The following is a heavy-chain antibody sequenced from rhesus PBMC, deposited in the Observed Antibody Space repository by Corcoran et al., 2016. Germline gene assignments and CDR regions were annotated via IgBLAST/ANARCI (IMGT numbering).Heavy chain of an antibody. CDR3: ARDLGSGSYYNPDAFDF. J-gene: IGHJ3*01. V-gene: IGHV4-106*01. CDR1: GGSISDDYY. D-gene: IGHD3-16*01. Sequence: QVQLQESGPGLVKPSETLSLTCAVSGGSISDDYYWSWLRQPPGKGLEWIGFIYGSGGGTNYNPSLKNRGTISIDTSKNQFSRKLSSVPAADTAVYYCARDLGSGSYYNPDAFDFWGQGLRVTVSS. CDR2: IYGSGGGT.